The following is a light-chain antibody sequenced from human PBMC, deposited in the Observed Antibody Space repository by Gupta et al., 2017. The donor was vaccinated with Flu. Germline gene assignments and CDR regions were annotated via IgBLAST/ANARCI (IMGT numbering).Light chain of an antibody. J-gene: IGKJ2*03. CDR2: DAS. V-gene: IGKV1-33*01. CDR3: QQDDTLPYS. Sequence: DIQMTQSPSSLSASVGDRVTITCQASQDISNYLHWYQQKPGKAPKLLIYDASNLETGVPSRFSGTGSGTDFTLTISSLQPEDIATYYFQQDDTLPYSFGQGTKMEIK. CDR1: QDISNY.